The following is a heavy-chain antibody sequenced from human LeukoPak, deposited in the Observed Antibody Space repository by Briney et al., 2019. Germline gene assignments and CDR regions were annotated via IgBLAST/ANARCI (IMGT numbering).Heavy chain of an antibody. CDR1: GVIDSSNY. J-gene: IGHJ4*02. D-gene: IGHD2-15*01. CDR2: IYAGGST. V-gene: IGHV3-53*01. CDR3: ATGGRSGVAFES. Sequence: GGSLRLSCTASGVIDSSNYMSWARQAPGKGLEWVSLIYAGGSTFYADSVMGRSTISRDKSNNTLYPLMNSLRAEDTAVYYCATGGRSGVAFESWGQGTLVTVSS.